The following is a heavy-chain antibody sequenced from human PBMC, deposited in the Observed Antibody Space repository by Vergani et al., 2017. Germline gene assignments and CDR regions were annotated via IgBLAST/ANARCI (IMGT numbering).Heavy chain of an antibody. Sequence: QVQLQQWGAGLLKPSETLSLTCAVYGGSFSGYYWSWIRQPPGQGLEWIGEINHSGSTNYNPSLKRRVTISVDTSKNQFYLELSSVTAADTAVYYCARGYSSSSWFDPWGQGTLVTVSS. V-gene: IGHV4-34*01. CDR1: GGSFSGYY. CDR2: INHSGST. J-gene: IGHJ5*02. D-gene: IGHD6-13*01. CDR3: ARGYSSSSWFDP.